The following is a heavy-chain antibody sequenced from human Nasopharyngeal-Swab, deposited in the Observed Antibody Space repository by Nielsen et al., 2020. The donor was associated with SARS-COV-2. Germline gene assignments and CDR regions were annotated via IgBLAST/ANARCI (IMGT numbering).Heavy chain of an antibody. D-gene: IGHD6-13*01. CDR3: AKDPAAGNLDY. V-gene: IGHV3-23*01. CDR2: ISGSGGST. Sequence: GESLKISCAASGFTFSSYAMSRVRQAPGKGLEWVSAISGSGGSTYYADSVKGRFTISRDNSKNTLYLQMNSLRAEDTAVYYCAKDPAAGNLDYWGQGTLVTVSS. CDR1: GFTFSSYA. J-gene: IGHJ4*02.